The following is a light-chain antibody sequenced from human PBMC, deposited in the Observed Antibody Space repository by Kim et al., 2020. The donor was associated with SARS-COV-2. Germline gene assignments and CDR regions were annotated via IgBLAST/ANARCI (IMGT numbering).Light chain of an antibody. V-gene: IGLV2-23*02. CDR2: EVT. CDR1: SSDVGNYNL. J-gene: IGLJ1*01. CDR3: CSYAGTTTFYV. Sequence: QSALTQTASVSGSPGQSITISCTGTSSDVGNYNLVPWYQQHPGKAPNLIIYEVTKRPSGVSSRFSGSKSGNTASLTISGLQAEDEADYYCCSYAGTTTFYVFGTGTKVTVL.